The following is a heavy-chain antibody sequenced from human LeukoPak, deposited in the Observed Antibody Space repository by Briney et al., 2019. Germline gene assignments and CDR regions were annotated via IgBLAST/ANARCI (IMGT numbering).Heavy chain of an antibody. CDR3: ARGKGYCSGTSCPQSYYGMDV. J-gene: IGHJ6*02. CDR2: ISSSSSTI. V-gene: IGHV3-48*04. CDR1: GFTSSSYN. Sequence: PGGSLRLSCAASGFTSSSYNMNWVRQAPGKGLEWVSYISSSSSTIYYADSVKGRFTISRDNAKNSLYLQMNSLRAEDTAVYYCARGKGYCSGTSCPQSYYGMDVWGQGTTVTVSS. D-gene: IGHD2-2*01.